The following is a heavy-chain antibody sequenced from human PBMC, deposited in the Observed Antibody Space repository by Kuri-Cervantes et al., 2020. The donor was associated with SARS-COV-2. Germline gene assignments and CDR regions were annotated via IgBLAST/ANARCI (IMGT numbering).Heavy chain of an antibody. J-gene: IGHJ4*02. CDR2: IYYSGST. CDR3: AREWKGRYSGTFTDY. V-gene: IGHV4-31*03. CDR1: GGSISSGNYY. D-gene: IGHD5-12*01. Sequence: SETLSLTCTVSGGSISSGNYYWSWIRQHPGKGLEWIGYIYYSGSTYYNPSLRSRVTMSLDTSKNQFSLKLTSVSAADTAVYYCAREWKGRYSGTFTDYWGPGTLVTVSS.